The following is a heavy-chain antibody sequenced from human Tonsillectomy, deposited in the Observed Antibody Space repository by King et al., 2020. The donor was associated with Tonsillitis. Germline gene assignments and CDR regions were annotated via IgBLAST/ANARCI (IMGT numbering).Heavy chain of an antibody. D-gene: IGHD1-14*01. CDR1: GFTFRTYG. CDR3: AKDTGGHFTLDK. CDR2: ISQYGGKK. Sequence: VQLVESGGGVVQPGKSLRVSCAASGFTFRTYGMHWVRQAPGRGLEWVAVISQYGGKKYYAESVRGRFAISRDNSKNTLYLHMDSLRTEDTAVYYCAKDTGGHFTLDKWGRGTLVTVSS. V-gene: IGHV3-30*18. J-gene: IGHJ4*02.